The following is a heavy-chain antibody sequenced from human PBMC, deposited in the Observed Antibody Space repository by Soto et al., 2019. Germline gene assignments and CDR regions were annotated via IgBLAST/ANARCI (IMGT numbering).Heavy chain of an antibody. D-gene: IGHD6-13*01. CDR1: GGSVSSGSYY. CDR3: ARDGSSSLAYYYYYGMEV. V-gene: IGHV4-61*01. J-gene: IGHJ6*02. CDR2: IYYSGST. Sequence: QVQLQESGPGLVKPSETLSLTCTVSGGSVSSGSYYWSWIRQPPGKGLEWIGYIYYSGSTNYNPVLKRRVTISVDTSNNQFSLKLSSVTAADTAVDYCARDGSSSLAYYYYYGMEVWGQGTTVTGSS.